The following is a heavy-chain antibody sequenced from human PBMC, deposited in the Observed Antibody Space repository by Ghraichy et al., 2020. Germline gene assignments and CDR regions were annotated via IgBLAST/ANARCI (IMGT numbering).Heavy chain of an antibody. CDR2: IYYSGST. CDR1: GGSISSYY. V-gene: IGHV4-59*08. Sequence: ETLSLTCTVSGGSISSYYWSWIRQPPGKGLEWIGYIYYSGSTNYNPSLKSRVTISVDTSKNQFSLKLSSVTAADTAVYYCARLGAGYSGYDFGCDPWGQGTLVTVSS. D-gene: IGHD5-12*01. CDR3: ARLGAGYSGYDFGCDP. J-gene: IGHJ5*02.